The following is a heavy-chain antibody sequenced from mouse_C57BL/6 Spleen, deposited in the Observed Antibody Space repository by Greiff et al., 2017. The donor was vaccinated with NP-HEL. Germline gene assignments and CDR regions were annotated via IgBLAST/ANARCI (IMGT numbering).Heavy chain of an antibody. CDR1: GYSFTSYY. J-gene: IGHJ2*01. V-gene: IGHV1-66*01. Sequence: VMLVESGPELVKPGASVKISCKASGYSFTSYYIHWVKQRPGQGLEWIGWIYPGSGNTKYNEKFKGKATLTADTSSSTAYMQLSSLTSEDSAVYYCARGTNWVFDYWGQGTTLTVSS. CDR2: IYPGSGNT. D-gene: IGHD4-1*01. CDR3: ARGTNWVFDY.